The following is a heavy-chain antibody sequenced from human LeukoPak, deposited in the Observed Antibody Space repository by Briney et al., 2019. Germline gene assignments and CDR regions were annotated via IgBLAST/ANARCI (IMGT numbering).Heavy chain of an antibody. J-gene: IGHJ4*02. CDR2: IYPGDSDT. CDR1: GYSFTNYW. Sequence: GESLKISCKGSGYSFTNYWIGWVRQMPGKGLEWMGIIYPGDSDTRYSPSFQGQVTISADKSISTAYLQWSSLKASDTAMYYCARSRYCGGDCYPVNFDYWGQGTLVTVSS. D-gene: IGHD2-21*02. V-gene: IGHV5-51*01. CDR3: ARSRYCGGDCYPVNFDY.